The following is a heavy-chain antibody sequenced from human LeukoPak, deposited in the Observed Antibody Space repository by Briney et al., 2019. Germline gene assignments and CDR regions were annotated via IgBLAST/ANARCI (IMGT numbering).Heavy chain of an antibody. CDR2: INPSGGST. Sequence: GASVKVSCKASGHTFTSYYMHWVRQAPGQGLEWMGIINPSGGSTSYAQKFQGRVTMTRDTSTSTVYMELSSLRSEDTAVYYCARVSGSGPDWDYWGQGTLVTVSS. V-gene: IGHV1-46*01. CDR3: ARVSGSGPDWDY. J-gene: IGHJ4*02. CDR1: GHTFTSYY. D-gene: IGHD3-10*01.